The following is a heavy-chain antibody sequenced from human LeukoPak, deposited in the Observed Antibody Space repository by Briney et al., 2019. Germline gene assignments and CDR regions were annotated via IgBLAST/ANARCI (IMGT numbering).Heavy chain of an antibody. V-gene: IGHV4-38-2*02. J-gene: IGHJ4*02. D-gene: IGHD3-10*01. CDR3: ARDDGSGELGY. CDR1: GYSISSGYY. Sequence: ASETLSLTCTVSGYSISSGYYWGWIRQPPGKGLEWIGSIYHSGSTYYNPSLKSRVTISVDTSKNQFSLKLSSVTAADTAVYYCARDDGSGELGYWGQGTLVTVSP. CDR2: IYHSGST.